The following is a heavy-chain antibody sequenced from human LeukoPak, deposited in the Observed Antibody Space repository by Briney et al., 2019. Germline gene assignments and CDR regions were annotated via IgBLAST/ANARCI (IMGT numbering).Heavy chain of an antibody. CDR1: GYSFTTYY. J-gene: IGHJ4*02. V-gene: IGHV1-46*01. CDR2: INPNAGTT. CDR3: ARGIAMAAVGTQIDY. D-gene: IGHD6-13*01. Sequence: ASVKVSFKASGYSFTTYYMHWVRQAPGQGLEWMGAINPNAGTTSYTQKVQGRVTMTRDTSTSTVFMELTSLRPEDTAVYYCARGIAMAAVGTQIDYWGQGTLVTVSS.